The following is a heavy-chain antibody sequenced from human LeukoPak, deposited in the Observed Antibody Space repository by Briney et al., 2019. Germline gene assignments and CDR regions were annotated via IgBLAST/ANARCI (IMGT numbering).Heavy chain of an antibody. CDR2: VSDTGIT. CDR1: GVSMKNSF. CDR3: ARNRFQLSGAYWFDP. D-gene: IGHD2/OR15-2a*01. V-gene: IGHV4-59*01. Sequence: SETLSLTCSVSGVSMKNSFWSWIRQPPGKGLEWIGYVSDTGITNSNPSLKSRVTFSIDTSKDQFYLKLRSVTAADTALYFCARNRFQLSGAYWFDPWGRGTLVTVSS. J-gene: IGHJ5*02.